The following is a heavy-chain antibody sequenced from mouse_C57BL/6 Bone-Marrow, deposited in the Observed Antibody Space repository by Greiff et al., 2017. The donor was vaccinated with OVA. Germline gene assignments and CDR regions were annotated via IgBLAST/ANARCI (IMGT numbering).Heavy chain of an antibody. CDR1: GFTFSSYA. V-gene: IGHV5-4*01. D-gene: IGHD3-3*01. CDR2: ISDGGSYT. J-gene: IGHJ1*03. CDR3: ARDRGPRYWYFDV. Sequence: DVHLVESGGGLVKPGGSLKLSCAASGFTFSSYAMSWVRQTPEKRLEWVATISDGGSYTYYPDNVKGRFTISRDNAKNNLYLQMSHLKSEDTAMYYCARDRGPRYWYFDVWGTVTTVTVSS.